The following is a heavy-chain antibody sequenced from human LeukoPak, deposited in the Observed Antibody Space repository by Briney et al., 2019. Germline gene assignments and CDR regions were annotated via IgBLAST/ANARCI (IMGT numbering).Heavy chain of an antibody. Sequence: GGSLRLSCAASGFTFSSYSMSWVRQAPGKGLEWVSSISSSSSYIYYADSLKGRFTISRDNAKNSVYLQMNSLRAEDTAAYYCARVPGDYWGQGTLVTVSS. CDR2: ISSSSSYI. J-gene: IGHJ4*02. V-gene: IGHV3-21*01. CDR3: ARVPGDY. CDR1: GFTFSSYS.